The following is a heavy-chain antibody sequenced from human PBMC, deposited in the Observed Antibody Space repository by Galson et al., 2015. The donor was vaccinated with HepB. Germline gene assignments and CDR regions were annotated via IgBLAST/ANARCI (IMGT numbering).Heavy chain of an antibody. CDR1: GYTFTSYG. Sequence: SVKVSCKASGYTFTSYGISWVRQAPGQGLEWMGWISAYNGNTNYVQKLQGRVTMTTDTSTSTAYMELRSLRSDDTAVYYCARMENHDFWSGYYKDFDYWGQGTLVTVSS. CDR3: ARMENHDFWSGYYKDFDY. J-gene: IGHJ4*02. CDR2: ISAYNGNT. V-gene: IGHV1-18*04. D-gene: IGHD3-3*01.